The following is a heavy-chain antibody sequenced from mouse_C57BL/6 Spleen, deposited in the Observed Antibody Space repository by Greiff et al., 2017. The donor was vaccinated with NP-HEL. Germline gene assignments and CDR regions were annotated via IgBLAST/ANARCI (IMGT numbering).Heavy chain of an antibody. D-gene: IGHD1-1*01. J-gene: IGHJ3*01. Sequence: ESGPGLVKPSQSLSLTCSVTGYSITSGYYWNWIRQFPGNKLEWMGYISYDGSNNYNPSLKNRISITRDTSKNQFFLKLNSVTTEDTATYYCAYYYGSGGFAYWGQGTLVTVSA. CDR3: AYYYGSGGFAY. CDR2: ISYDGSN. V-gene: IGHV3-6*01. CDR1: GYSITSGYY.